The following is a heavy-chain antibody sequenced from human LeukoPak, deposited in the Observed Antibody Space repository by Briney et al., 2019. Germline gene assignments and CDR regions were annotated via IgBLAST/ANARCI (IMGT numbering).Heavy chain of an antibody. J-gene: IGHJ4*02. Sequence: PSETLSLTCAVYGGSFSGYYWSWIRQPPGKGLEWIGYMYHSGSTYYNPSLKSRVTISVDRSKNQVSLKLSSVTAADTAVYYCARAEVRSPGYFDYWGQGTLVTVSS. CDR2: MYHSGST. D-gene: IGHD3-3*01. V-gene: IGHV4-34*01. CDR1: GGSFSGYY. CDR3: ARAEVRSPGYFDY.